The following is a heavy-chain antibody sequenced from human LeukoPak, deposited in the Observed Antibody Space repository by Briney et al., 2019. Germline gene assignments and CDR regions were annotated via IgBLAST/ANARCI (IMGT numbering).Heavy chain of an antibody. CDR1: GFTFSSYW. D-gene: IGHD4-17*01. V-gene: IGHV3-7*01. CDR2: IKQDGSEK. CDR3: ARERYDYGVPKFDY. J-gene: IGHJ4*02. Sequence: GGSLRLSCAASGFTFSSYWMSWVRQAPGKGLEWVANIKQDGSEKYYVDSVKGRFTISRDNAKNSLYLQMNSLRAEDTAVYYCARERYDYGVPKFDYWGQGTLVTVSS.